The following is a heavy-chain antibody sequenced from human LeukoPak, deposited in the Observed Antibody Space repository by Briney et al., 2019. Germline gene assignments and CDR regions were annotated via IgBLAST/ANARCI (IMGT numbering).Heavy chain of an antibody. CDR1: GFTFSNFW. V-gene: IGHV3-7*01. CDR3: AGSSGFIPYH. J-gene: IGHJ1*01. Sequence: GGSLRLSCIGSGFTFSNFWMNWLRQAPGKGLEWVAIIKQDGSEEYYVDSVKGRFIISRDNAKNSLSLQMNSLRVGDSAVYFCAGSSGFIPYHWGQGTLVTVSS. D-gene: IGHD3-10*01. CDR2: IKQDGSEE.